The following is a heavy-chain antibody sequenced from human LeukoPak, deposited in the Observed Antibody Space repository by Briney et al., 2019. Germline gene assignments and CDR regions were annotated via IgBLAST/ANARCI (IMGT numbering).Heavy chain of an antibody. J-gene: IGHJ4*02. V-gene: IGHV3-21*01. CDR3: ARGYCSGGSCYDY. CDR1: GFTFSSYS. Sequence: GGSLRLSCAASGFTFSSYSMNWVRQAPGKGLEWVSSISSSGTYIYYADSVKGRFTISRDNAKNSLYLQMNSLRAGDTGVYYCARGYCSGGSCYDYWGQGTLVTVSS. D-gene: IGHD2-15*01. CDR2: ISSSGTYI.